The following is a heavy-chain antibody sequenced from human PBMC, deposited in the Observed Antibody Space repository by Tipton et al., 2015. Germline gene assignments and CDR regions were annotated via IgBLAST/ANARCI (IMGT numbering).Heavy chain of an antibody. V-gene: IGHV3-23*01. CDR3: TKDQRYCSGTNCPFDY. J-gene: IGHJ4*02. Sequence: SLRLSCVASGFTFYNYAMSWIRQAPGKGLEWVSAFSGSGDTTFYADSVKGRFTMSRDHSKNTLYLQINSLRAEDTAVYYCTKDQRYCSGTNCPFDYWGQGTQVTVSS. D-gene: IGHD2-15*01. CDR1: GFTFYNYA. CDR2: FSGSGDTT.